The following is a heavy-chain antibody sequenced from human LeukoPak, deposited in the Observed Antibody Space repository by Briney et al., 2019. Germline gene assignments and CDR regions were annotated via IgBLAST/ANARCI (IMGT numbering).Heavy chain of an antibody. CDR3: ARHRRDGYNFFDW. D-gene: IGHD5-24*01. CDR2: IYHSGST. CDR1: GGSISSSNW. V-gene: IGHV4-4*02. Sequence: PSETLSLTCAVSGGSISSSNWWSWVRQPPGKGLEWIGEIYHSGSTNYNPSLKSRVTISVDKSKNQFSLKLSSVTAADTAVYYCARHRRDGYNFFDWWGQGALVTVSS. J-gene: IGHJ4*02.